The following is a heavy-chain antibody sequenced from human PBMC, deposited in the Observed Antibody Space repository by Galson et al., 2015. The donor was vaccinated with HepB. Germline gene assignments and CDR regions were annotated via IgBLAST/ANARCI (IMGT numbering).Heavy chain of an antibody. CDR2: ISSSSGSYT. Sequence: SLRLSCAASGFTFRDYYMSWIRQTPGKGLEWLSYISSSSGSYTNYADSVRGRFTISRDNAKSSLFLQMNSLRAEDTAIYYCARVADDDYGDHSHFDFWGQGNLVTVSS. J-gene: IGHJ4*02. CDR1: GFTFRDYY. CDR3: ARVADDDYGDHSHFDF. D-gene: IGHD4-17*01. V-gene: IGHV3-11*06.